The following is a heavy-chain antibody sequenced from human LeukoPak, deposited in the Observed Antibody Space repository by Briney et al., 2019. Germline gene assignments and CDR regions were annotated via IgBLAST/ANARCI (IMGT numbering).Heavy chain of an antibody. CDR1: GFTFSSYW. Sequence: GGSLRLSCAASGFTFSSYWMHWVRQAPGKGLVWVSRINSDGSSTSYADSVKGRFTISRDNAKNTLYLQVNSLRAEDTAVYYCAREDIYNGNPLSLGCWGQGTLVTVSS. CDR2: INSDGSST. D-gene: IGHD4-23*01. V-gene: IGHV3-74*01. CDR3: AREDIYNGNPLSLGC. J-gene: IGHJ4*02.